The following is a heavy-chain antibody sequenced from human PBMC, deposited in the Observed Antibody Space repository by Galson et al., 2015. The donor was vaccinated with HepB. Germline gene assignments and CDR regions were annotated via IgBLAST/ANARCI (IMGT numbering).Heavy chain of an antibody. CDR2: IIPILGIA. CDR1: GGTFSSYA. CDR3: ARARGAQRNNWFDP. V-gene: IGHV1-69*04. Sequence: VKVSCKASGGTFSSYAISWVRQAPGQGLEWMGRIIPILGIANYAQKFQGRVTVTADKSTSTAYMELSSLRSEDTAVYYCARARGAQRNNWFDPWGQGTLVTVSS. J-gene: IGHJ5*02.